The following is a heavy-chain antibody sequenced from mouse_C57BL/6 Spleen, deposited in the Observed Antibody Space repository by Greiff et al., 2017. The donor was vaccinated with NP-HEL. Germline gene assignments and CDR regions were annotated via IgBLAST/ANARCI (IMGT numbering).Heavy chain of an antibody. CDR3: TREGSLLRSPFDY. J-gene: IGHJ2*01. V-gene: IGHV5-9-1*02. Sequence: EVNVVDSGEGLVKPGGSLKLSCAASGFTFSSYAMSWVRQTPEKRLEWVAYISSGGDYIYYADTVKGRFTISRDNARNTLYLQMSSLKSEDTAMYYCTREGSLLRSPFDYWGQGTTLTVSS. CDR2: ISSGGDYI. D-gene: IGHD1-2*01. CDR1: GFTFSSYA.